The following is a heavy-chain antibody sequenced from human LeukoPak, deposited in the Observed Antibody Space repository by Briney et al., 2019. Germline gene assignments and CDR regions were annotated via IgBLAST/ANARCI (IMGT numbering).Heavy chain of an antibody. CDR2: IKQDGSQK. CDR3: ARDDYGGDSIENAFDV. J-gene: IGHJ3*01. CDR1: GFIFSSYW. Sequence: GGSLRLSCAASGFIFSSYWMSWVRQAPGKGLEGVAHIKQDGSQKYYVDSVKGRFTISRDNAKNSLYLQMNSLRAEDTAVYYCARDDYGGDSIENAFDVWGQGTLLTVSS. D-gene: IGHD4-23*01. V-gene: IGHV3-7*01.